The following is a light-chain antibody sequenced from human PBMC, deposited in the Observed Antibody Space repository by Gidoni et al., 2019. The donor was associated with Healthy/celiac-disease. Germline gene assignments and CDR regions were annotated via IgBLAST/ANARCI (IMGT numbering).Light chain of an antibody. V-gene: IGKV4-1*01. Sequence: DIVMTQSPDSLAGSLGERAPINCKSSQSVLYSSNNKNYLAWYQQKPGQPPKLLIYWASTRESGVPYRFSGSGSGTDFTLTISSLQAEDVAVYYCQQYYSTPPAFGQGTRLEIK. CDR2: WAS. CDR3: QQYYSTPPA. J-gene: IGKJ5*01. CDR1: QSVLYSSNNKNY.